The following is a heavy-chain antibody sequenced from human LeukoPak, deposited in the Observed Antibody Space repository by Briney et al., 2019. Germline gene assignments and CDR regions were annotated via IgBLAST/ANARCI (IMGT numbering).Heavy chain of an antibody. CDR1: GFTFSSYS. Sequence: GGSLRLSCAASGFTFSSYSMNWVRQAPGKGLEWVSSISSSSSYIYYADSVKGRFTISRDNAKNSLYLQMNSLRAEDTAVYHCARYSSGRLFIDYWGQGTLVTVSS. CDR3: ARYSSGRLFIDY. V-gene: IGHV3-21*01. D-gene: IGHD6-19*01. J-gene: IGHJ4*02. CDR2: ISSSSSYI.